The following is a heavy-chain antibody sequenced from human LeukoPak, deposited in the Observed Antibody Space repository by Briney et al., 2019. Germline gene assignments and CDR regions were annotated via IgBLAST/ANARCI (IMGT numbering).Heavy chain of an antibody. CDR3: ARAQYCSGAKCYFDY. Sequence: GASAKVSCKASGYTFTSYYMHWVRQAPGQGLEWMGIINPSGGSTNYAQKFRGRVTMTRDTSTSTVYMELSRLSSEDTAVFFCARAQYCSGAKCYFDYWGQGTLVTVSS. CDR2: INPSGGST. V-gene: IGHV1-46*01. CDR1: GYTFTSYY. D-gene: IGHD2-15*01. J-gene: IGHJ4*02.